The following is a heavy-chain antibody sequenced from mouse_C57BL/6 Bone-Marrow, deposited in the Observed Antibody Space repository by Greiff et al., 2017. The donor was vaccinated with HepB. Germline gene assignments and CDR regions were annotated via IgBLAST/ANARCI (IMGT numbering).Heavy chain of an antibody. CDR3: ARHYYGSPWYFDV. V-gene: IGHV5-12*01. D-gene: IGHD1-1*01. Sequence: EVKLMESGGGLVQPGGSLKLSCAASGFTFSDYYMYWVRQTPEKRLEWVAYISNGGGSTYYPDTVKGRFTISRDNAKNTLYLQMSRLKSEDTAMYYCARHYYGSPWYFDVWGTGTTVTVSS. CDR1: GFTFSDYY. J-gene: IGHJ1*03. CDR2: ISNGGGST.